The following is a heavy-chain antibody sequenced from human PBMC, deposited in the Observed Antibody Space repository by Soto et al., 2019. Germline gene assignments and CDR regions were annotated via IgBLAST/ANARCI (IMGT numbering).Heavy chain of an antibody. CDR2: ISYDGSSE. J-gene: IGHJ6*02. CDR1: GFTFATYG. V-gene: IGHV3-30*13. Sequence: QGHLVESGGGEVQPGSSLRLSCAGTGFTFATYGIHWFSQAPCKVLEWVAHISYDGSSEYYADSVKGRFNISRDKSMSRLYLQMTSLRIEDTDLYYCARDGQIVTTCGHYGLDVWGQGTTVTVSS. CDR3: ARDGQIVTTCGHYGLDV. D-gene: IGHD1-26*01.